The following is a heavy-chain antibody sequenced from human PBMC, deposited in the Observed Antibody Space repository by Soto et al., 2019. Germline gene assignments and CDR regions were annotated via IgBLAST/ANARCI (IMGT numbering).Heavy chain of an antibody. D-gene: IGHD4-17*01. V-gene: IGHV4-31*03. CDR1: GGSISSGGYY. CDR2: VYYSGST. CDR3: ARSPDATVTEFDY. Sequence: QVQLQESGPGLVKPSQTLSLTCTVSGGSISSGGYYWSWIRQHPGKGLEWIGYVYYSGSTYYNPSLTSRVTISVDTSKNQFALKLSSVTAAETAVYYCARSPDATVTEFDYWGQGTQVTVSS. J-gene: IGHJ4*02.